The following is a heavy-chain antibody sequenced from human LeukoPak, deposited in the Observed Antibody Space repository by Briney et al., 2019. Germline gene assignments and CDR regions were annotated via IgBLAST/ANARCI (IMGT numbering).Heavy chain of an antibody. CDR2: IYYSGST. Sequence: SETLSLTCAVYGGSFSGYYWSWIRQPPGKGLEWIGYIYYSGSTNYNPSLKSRVTISVDTSKNQFSLKLSSVTAADTAVYYCARGFGNYYYYYMDVWGKGTTVTISS. CDR1: GGSFSGYY. V-gene: IGHV4-59*01. D-gene: IGHD3-16*01. CDR3: ARGFGNYYYYYMDV. J-gene: IGHJ6*03.